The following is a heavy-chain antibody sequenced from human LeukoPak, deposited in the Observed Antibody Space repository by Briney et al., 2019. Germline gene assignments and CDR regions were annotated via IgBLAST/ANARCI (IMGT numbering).Heavy chain of an antibody. CDR2: VLCDESNK. J-gene: IGHJ6*03. D-gene: IGHD2-2*01. CDR1: GFPFNTFR. Sequence: GVPLRLSCAASGFPFNTFRMHWVRQAPCKAVEGVAYVLCDESNKYYADSGKGRFTISRDNSRNTLYLQMNSLRAEDTAVYYCAKVGSRDQLPRLFGDYYYYYYMDVWGKGTTVTVSS. V-gene: IGHV3-30*02. CDR3: AKVGSRDQLPRLFGDYYYYYYMDV.